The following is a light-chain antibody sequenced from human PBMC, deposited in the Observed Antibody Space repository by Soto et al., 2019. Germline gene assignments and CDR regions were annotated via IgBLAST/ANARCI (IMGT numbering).Light chain of an antibody. CDR2: GAS. CDR1: QSVSSSY. CDR3: QQYGSSSWT. J-gene: IGKJ1*01. V-gene: IGKV3-20*01. Sequence: IVLTQSPGTLSLSPGERAPLSCRASQSVSSSYLAWYQQKPGQAPRLLIYGASSRATGIPDRFSGSGSGTDFTLTISRLEPEDFAVYYCQQYGSSSWTFGQGTKVDI.